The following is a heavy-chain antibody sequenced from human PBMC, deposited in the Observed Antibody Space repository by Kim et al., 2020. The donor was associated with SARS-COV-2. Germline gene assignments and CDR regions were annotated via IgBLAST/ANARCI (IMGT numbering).Heavy chain of an antibody. D-gene: IGHD6-19*01. CDR2: IWYDGSNK. Sequence: GGSLRLSCAASGFTFSSYGMHWVRQAPGKGLEWVAVIWYDGSNKYYADSVKGRFTISRDNSKNTLYLQMNSLRAEDTAVYYCARDGSLAMAGYAEYFQHWGQGTLVTVSS. V-gene: IGHV3-33*01. CDR1: GFTFSSYG. J-gene: IGHJ1*01. CDR3: ARDGSLAMAGYAEYFQH.